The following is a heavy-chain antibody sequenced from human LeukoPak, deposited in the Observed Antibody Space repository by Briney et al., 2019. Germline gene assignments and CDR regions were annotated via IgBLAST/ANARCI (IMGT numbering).Heavy chain of an antibody. CDR3: ARTVGYCSGGSCYSFGPSPWSGWFDP. D-gene: IGHD2-15*01. Sequence: SVKVSCKASGGTSSSYAISWVRQAPGQGLEWMGGIIPIFGTANYAQKFQGRVTITADKSTSTAYMELSSLRSEDTAVYYCARTVGYCSGGSCYSFGPSPWSGWFDPWGQGTLVTVSS. CDR1: GGTSSSYA. J-gene: IGHJ5*02. V-gene: IGHV1-69*06. CDR2: IIPIFGTA.